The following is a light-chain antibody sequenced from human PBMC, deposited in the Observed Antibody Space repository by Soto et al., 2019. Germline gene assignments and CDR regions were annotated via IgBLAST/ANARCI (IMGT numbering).Light chain of an antibody. J-gene: IGKJ1*01. Sequence: EIVLTQSPGTLSLSPGERTTHSCRASQSVSSSYLAWYQQKPGQAPRLLIYGASSRATSIPDRLSGSGSGTDFTLTISRLEPEDFAVYYCQQYGSSPQTFGQGTKV. CDR2: GAS. CDR3: QQYGSSPQT. CDR1: QSVSSSY. V-gene: IGKV3-20*01.